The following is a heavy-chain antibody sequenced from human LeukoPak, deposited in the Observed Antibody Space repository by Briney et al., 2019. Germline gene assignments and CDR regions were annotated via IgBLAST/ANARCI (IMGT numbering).Heavy chain of an antibody. CDR3: ARVVAIYYYDSSGSQGGWFDP. Sequence: GGSLRLSCAASGFTFSSYSMNWVRQAPGKGLEWVSSISSSSSYIYYADSVKGRFTISRDNAKNSLYLQMNSLRAEDTAVYYCARVVAIYYYDSSGSQGGWFDPWGQGTLVTVSS. D-gene: IGHD3-22*01. CDR2: ISSSSSYI. V-gene: IGHV3-21*01. J-gene: IGHJ5*02. CDR1: GFTFSSYS.